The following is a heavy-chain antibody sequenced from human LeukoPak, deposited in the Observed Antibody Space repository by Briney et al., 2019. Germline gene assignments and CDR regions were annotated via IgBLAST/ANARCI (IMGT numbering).Heavy chain of an antibody. V-gene: IGHV4-59*08. Sequence: SETLSLTCTVSGGSISNYYWSWIRQSPEKGLEWIGYIHDSGSTNYNPSLKSRVTISVDTSKNQFSLKLSSGTATDTGVYYCARLDAAAGRYLQFFYWGQGTLVTVSS. J-gene: IGHJ4*02. CDR1: GGSISNYY. D-gene: IGHD5-24*01. CDR2: IHDSGST. CDR3: ARLDAAAGRYLQFFY.